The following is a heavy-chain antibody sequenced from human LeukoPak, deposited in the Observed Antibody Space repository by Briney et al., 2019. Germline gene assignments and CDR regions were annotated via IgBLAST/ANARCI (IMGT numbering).Heavy chain of an antibody. CDR1: GYTFTGYY. V-gene: IGHV1-2*02. CDR3: AREGPLGYCSSTSCYSFDY. J-gene: IGHJ4*02. Sequence: ASVKVSCKASGYTFTGYYMHWVRQAPGQGLEWMGWINPNSGGTNHAQKFQGRVTMTRDTSISTAYMELSRLRSDDTAVYYCAREGPLGYCSSTSCYSFDYWGQGTLVTVSS. CDR2: INPNSGGT. D-gene: IGHD2-2*02.